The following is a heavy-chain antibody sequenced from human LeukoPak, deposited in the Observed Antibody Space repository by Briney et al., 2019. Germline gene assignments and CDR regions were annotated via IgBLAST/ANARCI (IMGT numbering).Heavy chain of an antibody. Sequence: GKSLRLSCAASGFSFTSYAIQWVRQAPGKGLEWVAGISYDGAKTYYADSVKGRFTISRDNSKNTLYLQMNSLRAEDTAVYYCARVPGRYCSGGSCYSVYFDYWGQGTLVTVSS. CDR3: ARVPGRYCSGGSCYSVYFDY. J-gene: IGHJ4*02. D-gene: IGHD2-15*01. V-gene: IGHV3-30-3*01. CDR1: GFSFTSYA. CDR2: ISYDGAKT.